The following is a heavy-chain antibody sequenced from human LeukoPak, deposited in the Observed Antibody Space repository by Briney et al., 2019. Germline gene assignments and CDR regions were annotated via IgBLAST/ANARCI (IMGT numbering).Heavy chain of an antibody. J-gene: IGHJ5*02. CDR1: GFSFRTYN. CDR2: ISNSGGST. D-gene: IGHD6-19*01. V-gene: IGHV3-23*01. CDR3: ARALAVAGTGGFDP. Sequence: GGSLRLSCTASGFSFRTYNLHWVRQAPGKGLEWVSAISNSGGSTYYADSVKGRFTISRDNSKNTLYLQMNSLRAEDTAVYYCARALAVAGTGGFDPWGQGTLVTVSS.